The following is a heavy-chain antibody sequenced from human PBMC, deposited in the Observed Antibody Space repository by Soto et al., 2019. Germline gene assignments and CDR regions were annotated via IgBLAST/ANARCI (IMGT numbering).Heavy chain of an antibody. J-gene: IGHJ4*02. D-gene: IGHD3-22*01. CDR2: INHSGST. CDR3: ARYRPSYYYDSSGGLDY. Sequence: SETLSLTCAVYGGSFSGYYWSWIRQPPGKGLEWIGEINHSGSTNYNPSLKSRVTISVDTSKNQFSLKLSSVTAADTAVHYCARYRPSYYYDSSGGLDYWGQGTLVTVSS. CDR1: GGSFSGYY. V-gene: IGHV4-34*01.